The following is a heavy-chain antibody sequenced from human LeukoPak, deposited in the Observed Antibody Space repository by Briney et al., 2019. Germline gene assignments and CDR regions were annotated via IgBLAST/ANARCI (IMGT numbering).Heavy chain of an antibody. CDR3: ARVNGGSMSNWNPRYYYYYYMDV. CDR2: IYYSGST. CDR1: GGSISSSSYY. V-gene: IGHV4-39*07. J-gene: IGHJ6*03. D-gene: IGHD1-1*01. Sequence: SETLSLTCTVSGGSISSSSYYWGWIRQPPGKGLEWIGSIYYSGSTYYNPSLKSRVTISVDTSKNQFSLKLSSVTAADTAVYYCARVNGGSMSNWNPRYYYYYYMDVWGKGTTVTVSS.